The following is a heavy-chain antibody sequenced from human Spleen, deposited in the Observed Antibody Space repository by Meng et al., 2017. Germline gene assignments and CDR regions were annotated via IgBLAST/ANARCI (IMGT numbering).Heavy chain of an antibody. V-gene: IGHV4-30-4*01. CDR3: ARGNSGWYFDL. D-gene: IGHD2-21*01. J-gene: IGHJ2*01. CDR2: IYYTGST. Sequence: QVQLQESGPGLVKPSQTLSLTCTVSGGSISSDDYYWSWIRQPPGKGLEWVGYIYYTGSTYHNPSLKSRVIVSVDTSKNQFSLKLSSVTAADTAVYYCARGNSGWYFDLWGRGTLVTVSS. CDR1: GGSISSDDYY.